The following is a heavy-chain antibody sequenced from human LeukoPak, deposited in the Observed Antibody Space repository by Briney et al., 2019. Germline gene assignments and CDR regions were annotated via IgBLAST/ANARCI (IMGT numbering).Heavy chain of an antibody. CDR3: AGSFSAMPFAS. CDR1: GYTLISYD. V-gene: IGHV1-8*01. D-gene: IGHD3-10*01. J-gene: IGHJ4*02. Sequence: AAVRVSCKASGYTLISYDINWVRQAPGQGLEWMGWINPKSGNGAYAQKFQDRVTFTKDTSMTTAYMDLSSLRSEDTAMYYCAGSFSAMPFASWGQGTLVTVSS. CDR2: INPKSGNG.